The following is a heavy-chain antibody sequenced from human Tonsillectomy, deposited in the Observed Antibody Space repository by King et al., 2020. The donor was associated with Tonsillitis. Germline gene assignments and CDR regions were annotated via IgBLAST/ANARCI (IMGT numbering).Heavy chain of an antibody. CDR3: AGPAPLGGSGYYDAFDI. J-gene: IGHJ3*02. Sequence: QLQESGPGLVKPSETLSLTCTVSSGSISSSSYYWGWIRQPPGKGLEWIGSIYYSGSTYYNSSLKRRVTILINTSKNHFSLKLSSVTAADTAVYYCAGPAPLGGSGYYDAFDIWGQGTMVTVSS. V-gene: IGHV4-39*07. D-gene: IGHD3-22*01. CDR1: SGSISSSSYY. CDR2: IYYSGST.